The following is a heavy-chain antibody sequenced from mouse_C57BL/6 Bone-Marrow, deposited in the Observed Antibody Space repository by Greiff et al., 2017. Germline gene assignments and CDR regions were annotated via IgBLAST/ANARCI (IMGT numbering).Heavy chain of an antibody. CDR2: IDPENGDT. CDR1: GFNIKDDY. V-gene: IGHV14-4*01. D-gene: IGHD2-10*01. J-gene: IGHJ4*01. Sequence: VQLQQSGAELVRPGASVKLSCTASGFNIKDDYMHWVKQRPEQGLEWIGWIDPENGDTEYASKFQGKATITADTSSNTAYLQLSSLTSEDTAVYYCTPYYGNYLYAMDYWGQGTSVTGSS. CDR3: TPYYGNYLYAMDY.